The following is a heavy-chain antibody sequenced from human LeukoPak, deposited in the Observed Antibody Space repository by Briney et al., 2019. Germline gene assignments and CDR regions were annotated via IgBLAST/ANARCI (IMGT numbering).Heavy chain of an antibody. CDR2: ISGSGGST. Sequence: GGSLRLSRAASGFTFSSYAMSWVRQAPGKGLEWVSAISGSGGSTYYADSVKGRFTISRDDSKNTLYLQMNSLRAEDTAVYYCAKEGYSYGYDLIDYWGQGTLVTVSS. D-gene: IGHD5-18*01. J-gene: IGHJ4*02. V-gene: IGHV3-23*01. CDR1: GFTFSSYA. CDR3: AKEGYSYGYDLIDY.